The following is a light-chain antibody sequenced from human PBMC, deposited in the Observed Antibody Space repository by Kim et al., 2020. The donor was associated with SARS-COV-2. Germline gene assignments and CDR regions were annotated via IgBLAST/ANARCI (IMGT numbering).Light chain of an antibody. J-gene: IGKJ4*01. Sequence: DIQMTQSPSSLAASVGDRVTIACRASQSISTYLNWYQQKPGKAPKLLMYAASSLQSGVPSRFSGSGSGTDFTLTISSLQPEDYATYYCQQSHTTPLLTFGGGTKVDIK. CDR2: AAS. CDR3: QQSHTTPLLT. CDR1: QSISTY. V-gene: IGKV1-39*01.